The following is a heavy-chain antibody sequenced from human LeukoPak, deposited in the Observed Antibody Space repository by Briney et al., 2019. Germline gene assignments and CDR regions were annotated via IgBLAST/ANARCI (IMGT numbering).Heavy chain of an antibody. D-gene: IGHD6-19*01. V-gene: IGHV3-53*01. CDR1: GFTVSSNY. Sequence: GESLRLSCAASGFTVSSNYMSWVRQAPGKGLEWVSVIYSGGSTYYADSVKGRFAISRDNSENTLYLQMNSLRPEDTAMYYCAKDSRETLAGTEDYWGRGTLVTVSS. J-gene: IGHJ4*02. CDR2: IYSGGST. CDR3: AKDSRETLAGTEDY.